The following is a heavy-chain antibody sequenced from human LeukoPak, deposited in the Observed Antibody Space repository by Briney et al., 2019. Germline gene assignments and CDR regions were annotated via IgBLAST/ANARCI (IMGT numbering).Heavy chain of an antibody. J-gene: IGHJ4*02. Sequence: GGSLRLSCAASGFTFSSNWMHWVRQAPGKGLVWVSRINEDGSTTNYADSVKGRSTIFRDNAKNTLYLQMNSLRAEDTAMYYCVRDLGGRSGHWGQGTLVTVSS. CDR1: GFTFSSNW. CDR3: VRDLGGRSGH. CDR2: INEDGSTT. V-gene: IGHV3-74*01. D-gene: IGHD1-26*01.